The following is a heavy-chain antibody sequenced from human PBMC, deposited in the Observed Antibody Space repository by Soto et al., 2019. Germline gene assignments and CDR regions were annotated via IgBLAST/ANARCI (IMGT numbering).Heavy chain of an antibody. D-gene: IGHD4-4*01. J-gene: IGHJ6*02. Sequence: GGSLRLSCAASGFNFNTYWMYWVRQAPGKGLEWVANIDTDGSRKNYVDSVKGRFIISRDNAKNSLLLQMNSLRADDTAVYYCGRVPLDANYAKGVDVWGQGTTVTVSS. CDR3: GRVPLDANYAKGVDV. CDR2: IDTDGSRK. V-gene: IGHV3-7*03. CDR1: GFNFNTYW.